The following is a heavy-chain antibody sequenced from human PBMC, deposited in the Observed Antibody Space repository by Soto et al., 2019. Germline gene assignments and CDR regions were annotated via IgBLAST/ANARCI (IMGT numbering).Heavy chain of an antibody. Sequence: GGSLRLSCAASGFTFSSYGMHWVRQAPGKGLEWVAVIWYDGSNKYYADSVKGRFTISRDNSKNTLYLQMNSLRAEDTAVYYCARNSGSAFGDAFDIWGQGTMVTVSS. CDR3: ARNSGSAFGDAFDI. CDR1: GFTFSSYG. V-gene: IGHV3-33*01. J-gene: IGHJ3*02. D-gene: IGHD5-12*01. CDR2: IWYDGSNK.